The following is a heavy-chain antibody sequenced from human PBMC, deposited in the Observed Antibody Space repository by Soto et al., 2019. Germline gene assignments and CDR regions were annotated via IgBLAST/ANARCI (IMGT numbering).Heavy chain of an antibody. J-gene: IGHJ6*02. D-gene: IGHD3-9*01. CDR3: ARDETHLVITTIYYYYGMDV. CDR2: IDPSDSQS. Sequence: GESLKISCKGSGYSFTSNWINWVRQMPGKGLEWMGRIDPSDSQSNYNPSFQGRVTISADKSTSSAYLQWNSLKASDTAMYYCARDETHLVITTIYYYYGMDVWGQGTTVTVSS. V-gene: IGHV5-10-1*01. CDR1: GYSFTSNW.